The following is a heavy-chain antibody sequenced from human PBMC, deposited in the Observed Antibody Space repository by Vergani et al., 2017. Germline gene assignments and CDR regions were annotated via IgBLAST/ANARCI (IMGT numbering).Heavy chain of an antibody. CDR2: ISAYNGNT. Sequence: QVQLVQSGAEVKKPGASVKVSCKASGYTFTSYGISWVRQAPGQGLEWMGWISAYNGNTNYAQKFQGRVTMTEDTSTDTAYMELSSLRSEDTAVYYCATDHLVGASSLEYWGQGTLVTVSS. CDR3: ATDHLVGASSLEY. V-gene: IGHV1-18*01. J-gene: IGHJ4*02. D-gene: IGHD1-26*01. CDR1: GYTFTSYG.